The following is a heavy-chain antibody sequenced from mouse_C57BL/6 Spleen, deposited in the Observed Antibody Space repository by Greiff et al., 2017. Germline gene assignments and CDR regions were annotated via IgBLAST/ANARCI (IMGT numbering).Heavy chain of an antibody. D-gene: IGHD1-1*01. V-gene: IGHV5-6*01. CDR3: VGPYYYGSSLDY. Sequence: EVQLQESGGDLVKPGGSLKLSCAASGFTFSSYGMSWVRQTPDKRLEWVATISSGGSYTYYPDRVKGRFTISRDNAKNTLYLRMSSLKSEDTAMYYCVGPYYYGSSLDYWGQGTTLTVSS. CDR2: ISSGGSYT. J-gene: IGHJ2*01. CDR1: GFTFSSYG.